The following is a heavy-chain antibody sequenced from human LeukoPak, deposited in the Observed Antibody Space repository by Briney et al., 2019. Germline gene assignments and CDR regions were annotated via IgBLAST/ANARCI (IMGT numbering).Heavy chain of an antibody. Sequence: PSETLSLTCTVSGGSISSGDYYWSWIRQPPGKGLEWIGEINHSGSTNCNPSLKSRVTISVDTSKNQFSLKLSSVTAADTAVYYCARGVKNWSGYSHYYYGMDVWGQGTTVSVSS. CDR2: INHSGST. CDR3: ARGVKNWSGYSHYYYGMDV. CDR1: GGSISSGDYY. J-gene: IGHJ6*02. D-gene: IGHD3-3*01. V-gene: IGHV4-39*07.